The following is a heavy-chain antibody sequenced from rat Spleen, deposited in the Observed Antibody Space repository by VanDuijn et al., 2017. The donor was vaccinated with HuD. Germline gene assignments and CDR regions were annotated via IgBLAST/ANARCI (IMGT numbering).Heavy chain of an antibody. CDR3: ARLGTEAIGNWFSY. J-gene: IGHJ3*01. D-gene: IGHD1-11*01. CDR1: GFTFRNYD. V-gene: IGHV5-29*01. CDR2: IKYDGSST. Sequence: EVQLVESGGGLVQPGRSLKLSCAASGFTFRNYDMAWVRQAPTKGLEWVATIKYDGSSTYHRDSVKGRFTISRDNAKSTLYLQMDSLRSEDTATYYCARLGTEAIGNWFSYWGQGTLVTVSS.